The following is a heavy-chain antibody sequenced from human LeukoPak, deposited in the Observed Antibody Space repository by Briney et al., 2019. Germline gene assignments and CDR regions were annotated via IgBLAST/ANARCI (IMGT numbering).Heavy chain of an antibody. V-gene: IGHV3-23*01. CDR3: AKSTGYSTTGRDFDS. Sequence: GGSLRLSCAASGFTFSSYGMSWVRQAPGKGLEWVSDISGGGATTFYADSVKGRFTISRDNSKNTLYLQLSSLRAEDTAVYYCAKSTGYSTTGRDFDSWGRGTLVTVSS. D-gene: IGHD6-13*01. CDR2: ISGGGATT. CDR1: GFTFSSYG. J-gene: IGHJ4*02.